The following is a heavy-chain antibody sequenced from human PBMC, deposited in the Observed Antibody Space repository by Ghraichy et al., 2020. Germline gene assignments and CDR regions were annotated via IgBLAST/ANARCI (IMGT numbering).Heavy chain of an antibody. J-gene: IGHJ4*02. Sequence: GESLNISCAASGFTLSSYSMTWVRQAPGKGLEWVSSISSSNIYIYNADSVKGRFTISRDNAKNSLYLQMNSLRAEDTAVYYCARDLDYYDSSGYYDYWGQGTLVTVSS. CDR2: ISSSNIYI. CDR3: ARDLDYYDSSGYYDY. CDR1: GFTLSSYS. D-gene: IGHD3-22*01. V-gene: IGHV3-21*01.